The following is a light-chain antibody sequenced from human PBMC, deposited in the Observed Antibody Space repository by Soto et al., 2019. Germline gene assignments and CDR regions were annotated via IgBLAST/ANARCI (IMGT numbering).Light chain of an antibody. Sequence: DIQMTQSPSSLSASVGDRVIITCRASQSISNYLNWYQQKPGRAPKVLISGASALQSGVPSRFSGSGSGTDFTLTISRLEPEDFAVYYCQHYGSSPNTFGQGTKLEIK. V-gene: IGKV1-39*01. CDR2: GAS. J-gene: IGKJ2*01. CDR1: QSISNY. CDR3: QHYGSSPNT.